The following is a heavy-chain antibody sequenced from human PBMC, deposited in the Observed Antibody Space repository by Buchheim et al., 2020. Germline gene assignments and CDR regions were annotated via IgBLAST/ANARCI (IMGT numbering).Heavy chain of an antibody. J-gene: IGHJ4*02. V-gene: IGHV3-48*03. CDR3: AGVPNYRSYSFAK. Sequence: EVQLAESGGGLVQPGRSLRLSCAASGFTFSTYEMNWVRQAPGKGLEWVASIDSSGTTTKYADSVRGRFTISRDNAKASVYLPMSSPNVEDTAVYFCAGVPNYRSYSFAKWGPGTL. CDR2: IDSSGTTT. D-gene: IGHD2-15*01. CDR1: GFTFSTYE.